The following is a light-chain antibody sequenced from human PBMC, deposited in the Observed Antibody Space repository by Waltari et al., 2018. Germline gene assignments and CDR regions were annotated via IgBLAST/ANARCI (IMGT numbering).Light chain of an antibody. CDR3: QQRSGYS. Sequence: VILTQSPATLSLSPGERATLSCRASQRVSSYLAWYQQKPGQAPRLLIHSASGRATGIPDRVSGCGSGTECTLTISSLEAEDVGVYHCSQQRSGYSFGQGTKVEIK. V-gene: IGKV3-11*01. CDR1: QRVSSY. J-gene: IGKJ2*03. CDR2: SAS.